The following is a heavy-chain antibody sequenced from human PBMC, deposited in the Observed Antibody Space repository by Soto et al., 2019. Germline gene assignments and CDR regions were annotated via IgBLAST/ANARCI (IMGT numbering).Heavy chain of an antibody. V-gene: IGHV4-31*03. CDR2: TSNSGST. Sequence: QVQLQESGPGLVKPSQTLSLTCTVSGGSITSSGYYWSWIRQHPGGGLEWIGFTSNSGSTSYNPALKSRVTLSVDTSSSLFSLNLKSVTAADTAVYYCARGGGSTKVDYWGQGTLVTVSP. CDR1: GGSITSSGYY. D-gene: IGHD2-2*01. J-gene: IGHJ4*02. CDR3: ARGGGSTKVDY.